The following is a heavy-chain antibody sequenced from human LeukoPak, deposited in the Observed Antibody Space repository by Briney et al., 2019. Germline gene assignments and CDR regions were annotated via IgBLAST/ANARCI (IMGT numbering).Heavy chain of an antibody. D-gene: IGHD3-10*01. CDR1: GFTVSSNE. CDR2: ISGGST. J-gene: IGHJ1*01. CDR3: ARAGSGSQLYAECFQH. V-gene: IGHV3-38-3*01. Sequence: GGSLRLSCAASGFTVSSNEMSWVRQAPGKGLEWVSSISGGSTYYADSRKGRFTISRDNSKNTLHLQMNSLRAEDTAVYYCARAGSGSQLYAECFQHWGQGTLVTVSS.